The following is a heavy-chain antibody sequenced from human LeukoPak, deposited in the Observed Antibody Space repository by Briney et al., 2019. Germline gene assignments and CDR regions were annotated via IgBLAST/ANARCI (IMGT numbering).Heavy chain of an antibody. CDR3: AKWGDYDILTGYYDSDY. J-gene: IGHJ4*02. V-gene: IGHV3-23*01. D-gene: IGHD3-9*01. CDR1: GFTFRNYA. Sequence: GASLRLSCAASGFTFRNYAMRWVRQAPGKGLEWVSAIGGRGGGTYYADSVKGRFTVSRDDSKNTLYLQMNTLRAEDTAVYYCAKWGDYDILTGYYDSDYWGQGTLVTVSS. CDR2: IGGRGGGT.